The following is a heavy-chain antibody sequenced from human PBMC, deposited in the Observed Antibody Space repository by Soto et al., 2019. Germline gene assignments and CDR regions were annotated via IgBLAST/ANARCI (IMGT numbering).Heavy chain of an antibody. Sequence: QVQLVQSGAEVKKPGASVKVSCKASGYTFTSYDINWVRQATGHGLEWMGWMNPNSGNTGYAQKFQGRVTRTRNTSISTAYMELSSLRSEDTAVYYCARGPPPESGYDLGSGFDPWGQGTLVTVSS. D-gene: IGHD5-12*01. J-gene: IGHJ5*02. V-gene: IGHV1-8*01. CDR1: GYTFTSYD. CDR2: MNPNSGNT. CDR3: ARGPPPESGYDLGSGFDP.